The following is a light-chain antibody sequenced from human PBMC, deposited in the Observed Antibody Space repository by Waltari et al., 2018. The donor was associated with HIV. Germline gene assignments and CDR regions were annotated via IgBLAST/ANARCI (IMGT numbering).Light chain of an antibody. J-gene: IGLJ2*01. CDR1: NSDVGGYNW. CDR2: DVS. CDR3: CSNAGSHVV. V-gene: IGLV2-11*01. Sequence: QSALTQPRSVSGSPGQSVTLPCPGTNSDVGGYNWLTWYQQHPGKVPKLMVYDVSKRPSGVPARFSGSKSGNTASLTISGLQAEDEADYYCCSNAGSHVVFGGGTKVTVL.